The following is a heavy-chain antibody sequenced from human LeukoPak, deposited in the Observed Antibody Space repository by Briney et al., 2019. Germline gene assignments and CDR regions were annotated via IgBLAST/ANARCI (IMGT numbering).Heavy chain of an antibody. CDR3: ARDRAWNYFDY. CDR1: GFTFSRHG. J-gene: IGHJ4*02. CDR2: ISNDGSRK. D-gene: IGHD3-3*01. V-gene: IGHV3-30*03. Sequence: GGSLRLSCAPSGFTFSRHGMHWVRQAPGKGLEWVAIISNDGSRKYYAHSVEGRFTISRDNSKNTLCLQMDSLRAEDTAVYYCARDRAWNYFDYWGQGTLVTVSS.